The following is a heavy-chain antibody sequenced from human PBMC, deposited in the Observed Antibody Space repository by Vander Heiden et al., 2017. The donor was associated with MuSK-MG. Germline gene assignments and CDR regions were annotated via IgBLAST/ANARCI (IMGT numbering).Heavy chain of an antibody. CDR2: IIPIFGTA. J-gene: IGHJ5*02. V-gene: IGHV1-69*06. Sequence: QVQLVQSGAEVKKPGSSVKVSCKASGGTFSSYAISWVRQAPGQGLEWMGGIIPIFGTANYAQKFHGRVTITADKSTSTAYMELSSLRSEDTAVYYCARGEAYCSITSCYGNWFDPWVQGTLVTVYS. CDR1: GGTFSSYA. CDR3: ARGEAYCSITSCYGNWFDP. D-gene: IGHD2-2*01.